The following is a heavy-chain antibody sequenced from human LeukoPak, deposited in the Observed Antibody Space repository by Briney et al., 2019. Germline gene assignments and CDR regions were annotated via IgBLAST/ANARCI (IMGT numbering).Heavy chain of an antibody. J-gene: IGHJ6*02. CDR1: GGTFSSYA. V-gene: IGHV1-69*13. CDR3: ARDQYSSSWYAEVYYYYGMDV. CDR2: IIPIFGTA. D-gene: IGHD6-13*01. Sequence: SVTVSCKASGGTFSSYAISWVRQAPGQGLEWMGGIIPIFGTANYAQKFQGRVTFTADESTSTAYMELSSLRSEDTAVYYCARDQYSSSWYAEVYYYYGMDVWGQGTTVTVSS.